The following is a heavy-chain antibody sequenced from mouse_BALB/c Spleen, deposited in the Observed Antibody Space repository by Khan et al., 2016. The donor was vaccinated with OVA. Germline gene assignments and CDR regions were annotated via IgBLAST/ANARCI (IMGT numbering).Heavy chain of an antibody. CDR1: GFTFSAYS. V-gene: IGHV5-6*01. J-gene: IGHJ3*01. CDR2: ISSGADYT. D-gene: IGHD4-1*01. Sequence: EVQLVESGGDLVKPGGSLKLSCAASGFTFSAYSMSWVRQTPDKRLEWVATISSGADYTYYPDGVKGRFTISRENDKNTLYLQMSSLNSEDTAMYYCASHLTGSFAYWGQGTLVTVSA. CDR3: ASHLTGSFAY.